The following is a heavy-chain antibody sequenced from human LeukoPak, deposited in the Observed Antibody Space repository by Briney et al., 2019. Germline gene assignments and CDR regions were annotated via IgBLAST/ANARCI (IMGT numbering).Heavy chain of an antibody. V-gene: IGHV4-4*02. D-gene: IGHD2-15*01. CDR1: GGSISSSNW. Sequence: SEALSLTCAVSGGSISSSNWWSWVRQPPGKGLEWIGEIYHSGSTNYNPSLKSRVTISVDKSKNQFSLKLSSVTAADTAVYYCARASLAYCSGGSCYAIDHWGQGTLVTVSS. J-gene: IGHJ4*02. CDR2: IYHSGST. CDR3: ARASLAYCSGGSCYAIDH.